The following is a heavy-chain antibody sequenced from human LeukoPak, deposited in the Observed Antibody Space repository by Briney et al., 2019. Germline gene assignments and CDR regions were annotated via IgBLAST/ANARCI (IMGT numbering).Heavy chain of an antibody. D-gene: IGHD5-24*01. CDR2: ISGSGGST. J-gene: IGHJ4*02. V-gene: IGHV3-23*01. CDR1: GFTFSSYA. Sequence: GGSLRLSCAASGFTFSSYAMSWVRQAPGKGLEWVSAISGSGGSTYYADSVKGRFTISRDNSKNTLYLQMNSLRAEDTAVYYCVKDDGWVQYANWGQGTLVTVSS. CDR3: VKDDGWVQYAN.